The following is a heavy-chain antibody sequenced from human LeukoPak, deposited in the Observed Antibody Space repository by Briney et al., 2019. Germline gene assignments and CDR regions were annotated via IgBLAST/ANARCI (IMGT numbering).Heavy chain of an antibody. CDR2: INPSIGTT. CDR3: ATVVGASNGYSDY. D-gene: IGHD1-26*01. J-gene: IGHJ4*02. Sequence: ASVKVSCKASGYTFTNYYIHWVRQAPGQGLEWMGIINPSIGTTSYAQKFQGRVTMTRDTSTSTVYMELSSLTSEDTAVYYCATVVGASNGYSDYWGQGTLVTVSS. CDR1: GYTFTNYY. V-gene: IGHV1-46*01.